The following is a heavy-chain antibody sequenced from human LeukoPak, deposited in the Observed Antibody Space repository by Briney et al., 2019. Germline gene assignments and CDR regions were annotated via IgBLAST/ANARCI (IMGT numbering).Heavy chain of an antibody. J-gene: IGHJ4*02. CDR2: IIPIFGTA. CDR3: ASGYYDSSGYYYLDY. Sequence: SVKVSCKASGGTFSSYAISWVRQAPGQGLGWMGRIIPIFGTANYAQKFQGRVTITTDESTSTAYMELSSLRSEDTAVYYCASGYYDSSGYYYLDYWGQGTLVTVSS. V-gene: IGHV1-69*05. D-gene: IGHD3-22*01. CDR1: GGTFSSYA.